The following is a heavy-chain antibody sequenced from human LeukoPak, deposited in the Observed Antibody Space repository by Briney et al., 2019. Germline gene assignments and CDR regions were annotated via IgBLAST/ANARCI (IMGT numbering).Heavy chain of an antibody. CDR3: ARFTYYYGSNYYFDY. Sequence: SETLSLTCTVSGGSIYSYYWSWIRQFPGKGLEWIGSTYYSGSTNYNTSLKSRVTISVDTSKNQISLNLTSVTAADTAVYYCARFTYYYGSNYYFDYWGQGTLVTVSS. D-gene: IGHD3-10*01. V-gene: IGHV4-59*01. CDR2: TYYSGST. CDR1: GGSIYSYY. J-gene: IGHJ4*02.